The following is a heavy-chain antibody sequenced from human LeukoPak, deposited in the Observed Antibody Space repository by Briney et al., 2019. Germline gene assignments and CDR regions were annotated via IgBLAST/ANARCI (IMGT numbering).Heavy chain of an antibody. Sequence: GASLQISCRGSGSSFTNYWIGWVRQLPGKGLEWMGIIYPGDSDTTYSPSFQGQVTISADKSISTAYLQWSSVKASDTAMYYCARRWAARQIYYFDYWGQGTLVTVSS. V-gene: IGHV5-51*01. CDR3: ARRWAARQIYYFDY. CDR2: IYPGDSDT. D-gene: IGHD6-6*01. CDR1: GSSFTNYW. J-gene: IGHJ4*02.